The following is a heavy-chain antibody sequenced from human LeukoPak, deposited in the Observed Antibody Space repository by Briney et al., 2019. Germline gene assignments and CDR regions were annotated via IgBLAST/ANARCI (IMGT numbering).Heavy chain of an antibody. CDR3: ARGFYYDSSVQFDY. Sequence: GASVKVSCKASGGTFSSYAISWVRQAPGQGLEWMGRIIPILGIANCAQKFQGRVTITADKSTSTAYMELSSLRSEDTAVYYCARGFYYDSSVQFDYWGQGTLVTVSS. J-gene: IGHJ4*02. V-gene: IGHV1-69*04. CDR2: IIPILGIA. CDR1: GGTFSSYA. D-gene: IGHD3-22*01.